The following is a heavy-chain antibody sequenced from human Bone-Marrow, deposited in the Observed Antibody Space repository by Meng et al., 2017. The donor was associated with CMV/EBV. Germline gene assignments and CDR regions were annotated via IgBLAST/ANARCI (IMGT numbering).Heavy chain of an antibody. D-gene: IGHD3-22*01. CDR2: INPSSGST. J-gene: IGHJ1*01. CDR1: GYAFTRHY. CDR3: AREGQDSSAYAH. Sequence: CEASGYAFTRHYIHWLRQAPGQGFEWMGMINPSSGSTNYAEKWQGRVTMTADTSTSTVSMDLRSLTSEDTATYYCAREGQDSSAYAHWGQGTLVTVSS. V-gene: IGHV1-46*04.